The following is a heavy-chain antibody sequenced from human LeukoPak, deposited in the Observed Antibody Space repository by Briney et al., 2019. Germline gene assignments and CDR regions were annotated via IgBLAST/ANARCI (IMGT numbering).Heavy chain of an antibody. D-gene: IGHD6-6*01. J-gene: IGHJ5*02. CDR2: ISNSDNTI. CDR3: ARSPLLYSSSSLIGPFET. CDR1: GFTFSDYY. V-gene: IGHV3-11*01. Sequence: GGSLRLSCAASGFTFSDYYMSWVRQAAGKGLEWVSYISNSDNTIYYADSVKVRFTISRDNAKNSLYLQMNSLRAEDMALYYCARSPLLYSSSSLIGPFETWRQGTLVTVSS.